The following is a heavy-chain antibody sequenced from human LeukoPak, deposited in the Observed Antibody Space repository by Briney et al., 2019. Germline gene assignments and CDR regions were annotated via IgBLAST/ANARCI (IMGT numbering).Heavy chain of an antibody. D-gene: IGHD3-22*01. J-gene: IGHJ5*02. CDR3: ARRTYYYDSSGYFWFDP. Sequence: GESLKISCKGSGYSFTSYWIGWVRQMPGKGLEWMGIIYPGDSDTRYSPSFQGQVTISADKSISTAYLQWSSLEASDTAMYYCARRTYYYDSSGYFWFDPWGQGTLVTVSS. CDR1: GYSFTSYW. CDR2: IYPGDSDT. V-gene: IGHV5-51*01.